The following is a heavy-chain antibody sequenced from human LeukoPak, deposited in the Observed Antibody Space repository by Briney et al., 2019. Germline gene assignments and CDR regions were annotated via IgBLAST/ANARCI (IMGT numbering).Heavy chain of an antibody. V-gene: IGHV4-38-2*01. CDR1: DNSISSGYY. Sequence: SETLSLTCAVSDNSISSGYYWGWIRPPPGKGLEWIGSIYHSGNTYYNPSLKGRVTISIATSQNQFSLKLSSVTAADTAVYYCARHLYSSGWYADYWGQGTLVTVSS. D-gene: IGHD6-19*01. J-gene: IGHJ4*02. CDR3: ARHLYSSGWYADY. CDR2: IYHSGNT.